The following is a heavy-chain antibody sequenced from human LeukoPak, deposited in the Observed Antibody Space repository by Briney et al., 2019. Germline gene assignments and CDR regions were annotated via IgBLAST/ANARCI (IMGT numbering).Heavy chain of an antibody. V-gene: IGHV1-8*03. CDR2: MNPNSDNT. Sequence: ASVKVSCKASGYTFTSYDINWVRQATEQGLEWMGWMNPNSDNTGYAQKFQGRVTITRNTSISTAYMELSSLRSEDTAVYYCARAGQFLDFLWGKGTTVTVSS. J-gene: IGHJ6*04. CDR1: GYTFTSYD. D-gene: IGHD3-3*01. CDR3: ARAGQFLDFL.